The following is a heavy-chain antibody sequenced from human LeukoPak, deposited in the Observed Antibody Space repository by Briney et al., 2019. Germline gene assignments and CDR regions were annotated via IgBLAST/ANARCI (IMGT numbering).Heavy chain of an antibody. D-gene: IGHD1-14*01. CDR1: GFTFSSYA. CDR2: ISGSGGST. Sequence: GGSLRLSCAASGFTFSSYAMSWVRQAPGKGLEWVSAISGSGGSTYYADSVKGRFTISRDNSKNTLYLQMNSLRAEDTAVYYCARAPRTPYYYYMDVWGKGTTVTVSS. V-gene: IGHV3-23*01. J-gene: IGHJ6*03. CDR3: ARAPRTPYYYYMDV.